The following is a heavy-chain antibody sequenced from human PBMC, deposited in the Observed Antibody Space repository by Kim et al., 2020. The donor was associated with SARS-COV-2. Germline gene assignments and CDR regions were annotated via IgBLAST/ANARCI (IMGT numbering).Heavy chain of an antibody. Sequence: ASVKVSCKASGYTFTVYSIHWVRQAPGQRLEWMGWINPANGDTRYSQNFQGRVTFTRDTYATTAYMELSSLRSEDTAVYFCATLPEGGFCSSTSCFDLWGRGTLVIVSP. CDR3: ATLPEGGFCSSTSCFDL. V-gene: IGHV1-3*01. D-gene: IGHD2-2*01. CDR2: INPANGDT. J-gene: IGHJ2*01. CDR1: GYTFTVYS.